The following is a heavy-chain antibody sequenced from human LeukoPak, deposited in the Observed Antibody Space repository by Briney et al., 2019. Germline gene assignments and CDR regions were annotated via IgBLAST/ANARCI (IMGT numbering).Heavy chain of an antibody. V-gene: IGHV4-59*01. CDR3: ARDGASGDSGGAAFDI. Sequence: SETLSLTCTVSGGSISSYYWSWIRQPPGKGLEWIGYIYYSGSTNYNPSLKSRVTISVDTSKNQFSLKLSSVTAADTAVYYCARDGASGDSGGAAFDIWGQGTMVTVSS. D-gene: IGHD1-26*01. CDR1: GGSISSYY. CDR2: IYYSGST. J-gene: IGHJ3*02.